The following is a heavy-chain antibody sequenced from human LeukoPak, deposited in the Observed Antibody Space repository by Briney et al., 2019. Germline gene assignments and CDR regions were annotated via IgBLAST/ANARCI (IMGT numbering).Heavy chain of an antibody. V-gene: IGHV3-23*01. D-gene: IGHD3-10*01. CDR3: ARGDGILWFGELLS. CDR1: GFTFRTYA. Sequence: GGSLRLSCAASGFTFRTYAMNWVRQTPGKGLEWVSGISSSGGGTYYADSVKGRFTISRDNSQNTLYLQMNSLRAEDTAVYYCARGDGILWFGELLSWGQGTLVTVSS. CDR2: ISSSGGGT. J-gene: IGHJ4*02.